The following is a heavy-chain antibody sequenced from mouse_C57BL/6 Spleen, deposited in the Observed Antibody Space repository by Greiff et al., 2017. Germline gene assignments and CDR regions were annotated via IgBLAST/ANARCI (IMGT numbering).Heavy chain of an antibody. Sequence: QVQLQQPGAELVKPGASVKMSCKASGYTFTSYWITWVKQRPGQGLEWVGDIYPGSGSNNYNEKFKSKATLTVDTSSSTAYMQGSSLTSEDSAAYYCARVSYPGEAMDYWGQGTSVTVSS. CDR1: GYTFTSYW. V-gene: IGHV1-55*01. CDR3: ARVSYPGEAMDY. J-gene: IGHJ4*01. D-gene: IGHD6-2*01. CDR2: IYPGSGSN.